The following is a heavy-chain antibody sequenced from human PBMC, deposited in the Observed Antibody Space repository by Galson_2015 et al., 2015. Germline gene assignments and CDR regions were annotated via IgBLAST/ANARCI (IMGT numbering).Heavy chain of an antibody. D-gene: IGHD3-3*01. CDR2: IYWDDDK. CDR1: GVSLSTRGVG. CDR3: ALQVRFSSLDP. Sequence: PALVKPTQTLTLTCTFSGVSLSTRGVGVGWIRQPPGKALEWLALIYWDDDKRYSPSLKSRLTITKDTSKNQVVLTMTNMDPVDTATYYCALQVRFSSLDPWGQGTLVTVSS. V-gene: IGHV2-5*02. J-gene: IGHJ5*02.